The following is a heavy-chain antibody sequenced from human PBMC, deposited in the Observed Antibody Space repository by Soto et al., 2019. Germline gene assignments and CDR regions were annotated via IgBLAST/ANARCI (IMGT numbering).Heavy chain of an antibody. J-gene: IGHJ5*02. CDR3: SRDRQHTWFDP. D-gene: IGHD5-18*01. CDR2: IDSYGGYT. Sequence: EGQLVESGGGLVQPGGSLSLSCAASGFTISNYWMHWVRQSPGKGLVWVAGIDSYGGYTRYADSVRGRFTISRDNGKNSLDLQMNSLRHEDTAVYYCSRDRQHTWFDPWGQGALVTVST. CDR1: GFTISNYW. V-gene: IGHV3-74*01.